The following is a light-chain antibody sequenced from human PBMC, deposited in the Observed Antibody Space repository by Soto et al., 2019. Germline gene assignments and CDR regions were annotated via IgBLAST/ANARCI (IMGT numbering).Light chain of an antibody. CDR1: ISDVGSYNF. Sequence: QSALTQPASVSGSPGQSITISCTGTISDVGSYNFVSWFQQHPGKVPKLIIYEGTERPSGVSNRFSASKSGNTASLTISGLQPEDEADYYCCSYAGPSKIFGGGTKLTVL. V-gene: IGLV2-23*01. CDR2: EGT. J-gene: IGLJ2*01. CDR3: CSYAGPSKI.